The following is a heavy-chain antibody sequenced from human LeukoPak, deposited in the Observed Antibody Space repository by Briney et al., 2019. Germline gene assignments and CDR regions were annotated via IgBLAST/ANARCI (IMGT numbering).Heavy chain of an antibody. CDR2: INHSGST. J-gene: IGHJ4*02. Sequence: SETLSLTCGVSGGSISTTNWWTWVRQPPGKGLEWIGEINHSGSTNYNPSLKSRVTISVDRSKNQFSLKLSSVTAADTAVYYCARGGIVAAVDYWGQGTLVTVSS. V-gene: IGHV4-4*02. CDR1: GGSISTTNW. CDR3: ARGGIVAAVDY. D-gene: IGHD6-25*01.